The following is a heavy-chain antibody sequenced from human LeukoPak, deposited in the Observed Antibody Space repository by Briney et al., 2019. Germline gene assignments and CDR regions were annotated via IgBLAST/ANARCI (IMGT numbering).Heavy chain of an antibody. CDR2: ISWDDNTE. Sequence: GGSLRLSCAASGFTFDDYSMHRVRQVPGKGLEWVSIISWDDNTEYYADSVKGRFTISRDNSKTSLYLQMNSLRTEDTALYYCGKGPRRCTGCDGFDILGQGTMVTVSS. D-gene: IGHD1-14*01. CDR1: GFTFDDYS. V-gene: IGHV3-43*01. J-gene: IGHJ3*02. CDR3: GKGPRRCTGCDGFDI.